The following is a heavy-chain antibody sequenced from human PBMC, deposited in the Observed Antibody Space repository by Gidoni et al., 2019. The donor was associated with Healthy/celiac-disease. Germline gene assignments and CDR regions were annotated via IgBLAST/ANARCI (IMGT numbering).Heavy chain of an antibody. CDR3: ERVAEHIVVVTAIPTKYFQH. CDR1: GFTFSSYG. V-gene: IGHV3-33*01. D-gene: IGHD2-21*02. CDR2: IWYDGSNK. J-gene: IGHJ1*01. Sequence: QVQLVESVGGVFQPGRSLRLSCAASGFTFSSYGMHWVRQAPGKGLEWVVVIWYDGSNKYYADSVKGRVTISRDNSKNTLYLQMNSLRAEDTAVYYRERVAEHIVVVTAIPTKYFQHWGQGTLVTVSS.